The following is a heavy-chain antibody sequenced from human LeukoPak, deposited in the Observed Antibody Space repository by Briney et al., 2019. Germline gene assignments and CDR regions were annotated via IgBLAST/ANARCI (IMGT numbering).Heavy chain of an antibody. CDR3: ARAVPEFRT. CDR2: IYYAGST. J-gene: IGHJ4*02. V-gene: IGHV4-31*03. D-gene: IGHD1-7*01. CDR1: GDSITSGGSY. Sequence: PSQTLSLTCTVSGDSITSGGSYWTWLRQHPGRGLEWIGYIYYAGSTFYNPSLKSRLTLSVDTSKNQFSLKLTSMTAADTAVYFCARAVPEFRTWGQGTLVTVSS.